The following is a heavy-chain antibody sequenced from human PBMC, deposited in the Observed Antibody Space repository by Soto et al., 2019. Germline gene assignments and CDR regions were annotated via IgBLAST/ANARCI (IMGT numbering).Heavy chain of an antibody. V-gene: IGHV3-11*01. CDR1: GFTFSDYY. CDR2: ISSSGSTI. D-gene: IGHD2-15*01. J-gene: IGHJ1*01. Sequence: GGSLRLSCAASGFTFSDYYMSWIRQAPGKGLEWVSYISSSGSTIYYADSVKGRFTISRDNAKNSLYLQMNSLRAEDTAVYYCARDSNLPPPYCSGGSCYSSHYFQHWGQGTLVTVSS. CDR3: ARDSNLPPPYCSGGSCYSSHYFQH.